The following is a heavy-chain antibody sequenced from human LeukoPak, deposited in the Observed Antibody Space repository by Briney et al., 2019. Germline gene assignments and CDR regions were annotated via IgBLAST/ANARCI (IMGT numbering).Heavy chain of an antibody. CDR2: ISAYNGNT. CDR3: ARDSGTGIAVAGTLTLPFDP. J-gene: IGHJ5*02. Sequence: ASVKVSCKASGYTFTIYGISWVRQAPGQGLEWMGWISAYNGNTNYAQKLQGRVTMTTATSTSTAYMELRSLRSDDTAVYYCARDSGTGIAVAGTLTLPFDPRGQGTLVTVSS. V-gene: IGHV1-18*01. CDR1: GYTFTIYG. D-gene: IGHD6-19*01.